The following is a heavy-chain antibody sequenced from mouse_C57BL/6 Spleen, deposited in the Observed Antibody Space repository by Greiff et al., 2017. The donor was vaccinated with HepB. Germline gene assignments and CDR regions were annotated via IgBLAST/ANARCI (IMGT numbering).Heavy chain of an antibody. CDR3: AREGKGAWYFDV. J-gene: IGHJ1*03. Sequence: QVQLQQPGAELVKPGASVKMSCKASGYTFTSYWITWVKQRPGQGLEWIGDIYPGSGSTNYNEKFKSKATLTVDTSSSTAYMQLSSLTSEDSAVYYCAREGKGAWYFDVWGTGTTVTVSS. CDR2: IYPGSGST. V-gene: IGHV1-55*01. CDR1: GYTFTSYW.